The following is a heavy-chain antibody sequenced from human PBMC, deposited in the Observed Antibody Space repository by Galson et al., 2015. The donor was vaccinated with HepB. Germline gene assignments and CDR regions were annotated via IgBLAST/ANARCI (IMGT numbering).Heavy chain of an antibody. CDR2: IFSEGTT. V-gene: IGHV3-53*01. J-gene: IGHJ4*02. CDR3: ARGAAPGDGYFDS. CDR1: GFIVSSDY. Sequence: SLRLSCAASGFIVSSDYMNWVRQAPGKGLEWVSAIFSEGTTKYADSVRGRFIISRDNSKNIVYLQMNSLRTEDTAVYYCARGAAPGDGYFDSWGQGTLVTVSS. D-gene: IGHD6-13*01.